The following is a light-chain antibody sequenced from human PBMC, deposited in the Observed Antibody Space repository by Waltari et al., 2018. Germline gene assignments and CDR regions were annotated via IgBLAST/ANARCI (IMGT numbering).Light chain of an antibody. Sequence: AIQLTQSTSSLSASVGNRVTMTCRASQAISRSVAWFQQKPVKVPKLLIFEASDLEDGVPSRFSGSGGGTRFTLTISSLQPEDFATYYCQHFYSYPSGFGQGTRLEIK. CDR2: EAS. V-gene: IGKV1-13*02. CDR1: QAISRS. J-gene: IGKJ5*01. CDR3: QHFYSYPSG.